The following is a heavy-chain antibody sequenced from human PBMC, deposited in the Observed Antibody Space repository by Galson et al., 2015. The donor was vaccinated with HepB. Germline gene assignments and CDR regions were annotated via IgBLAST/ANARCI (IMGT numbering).Heavy chain of an antibody. V-gene: IGHV3-30*04. CDR2: ISYDGSNK. D-gene: IGHD3-10*01. Sequence: SLRLSCAASGFTFSSYAMHWVRQAPGKGLEWVAVISYDGSNKYYADSVKGRFTISRDNSKNTLYLQMNSLRAEDTAVYYCARVSIGFITMVRGVMKNFDYWGQGTLVTVSS. CDR1: GFTFSSYA. J-gene: IGHJ4*02. CDR3: ARVSIGFITMVRGVMKNFDY.